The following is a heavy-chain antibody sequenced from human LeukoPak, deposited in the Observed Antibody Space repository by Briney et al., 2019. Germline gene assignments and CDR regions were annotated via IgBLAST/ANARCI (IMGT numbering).Heavy chain of an antibody. V-gene: IGHV3-11*04. Sequence: GGSLRLSCAASGFTFSDYYMSWIRQAPGKGLEQVSYISGSGSAIYYADSVKGRFTISRDNPKNTLYLQMNSLRAEDTAVYYCTTHHYDFWNGYYPYDYWGQGTLVTVSS. CDR1: GFTFSDYY. CDR3: TTHHYDFWNGYYPYDY. CDR2: ISGSGSAI. D-gene: IGHD3-3*01. J-gene: IGHJ4*02.